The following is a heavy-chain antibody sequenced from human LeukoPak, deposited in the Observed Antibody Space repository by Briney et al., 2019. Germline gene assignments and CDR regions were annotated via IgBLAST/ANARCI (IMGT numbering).Heavy chain of an antibody. CDR1: GFTFRSHA. D-gene: IGHD3-3*02. Sequence: GGSLRLSCVGSGFTFRSHAMSWVRQAPEKGLEFVSGIYENGGTTYYADSVKGRFSISRDNSKNTLYLQMDSLRGEDTAVYYCAKDFRIGNSAHLDYWGQGALVTVSS. J-gene: IGHJ4*02. CDR3: AKDFRIGNSAHLDY. V-gene: IGHV3-23*01. CDR2: IYENGGTT.